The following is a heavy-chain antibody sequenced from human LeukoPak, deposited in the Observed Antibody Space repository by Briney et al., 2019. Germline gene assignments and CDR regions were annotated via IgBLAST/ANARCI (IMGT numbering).Heavy chain of an antibody. D-gene: IGHD3-10*01. Sequence: ASVKVSCKASGYTFTSYYMHWVRQAPGQGLEWMGWINPNSGGTNYAQKFQGRVTMTRDTSISTAYMELSRLRSDDTAVYYCARDTRIRGVIINLFDYWGQGTLVTVSS. J-gene: IGHJ4*02. V-gene: IGHV1-2*02. CDR3: ARDTRIRGVIINLFDY. CDR1: GYTFTSYY. CDR2: INPNSGGT.